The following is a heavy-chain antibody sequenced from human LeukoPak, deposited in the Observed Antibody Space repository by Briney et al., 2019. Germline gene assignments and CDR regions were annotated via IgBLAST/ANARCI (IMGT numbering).Heavy chain of an antibody. V-gene: IGHV3-30*18. Sequence: GRSLRLSCAASGLTFSSYGMHWVRQAPGKGLEWVAVISYDGSNKYYADSVKGRFTISRDNSKNTLYLQMNSLRAEDTAVYYCAKDRYYYDSSGDFDYWGQGTLVTVSS. J-gene: IGHJ4*02. CDR2: ISYDGSNK. CDR3: AKDRYYYDSSGDFDY. CDR1: GLTFSSYG. D-gene: IGHD3-22*01.